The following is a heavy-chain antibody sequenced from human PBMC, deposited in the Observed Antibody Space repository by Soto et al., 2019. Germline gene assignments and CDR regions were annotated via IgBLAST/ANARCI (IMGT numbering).Heavy chain of an antibody. CDR2: ISGSGGST. V-gene: IGHV3-23*01. CDR3: ARKPRAVRGVTAGYYYGMDV. J-gene: IGHJ6*02. Sequence: PGGSLRLSCAASGFTFSSYAMSWVRQAPGKGLEWVSAISGSGGSTYYADSVKGRFTISRDNAKNSLYLQMNSLRAEDTAVYYCARKPRAVRGVTAGYYYGMDVWGQGTTVTVS. CDR1: GFTFSSYA. D-gene: IGHD3-10*01.